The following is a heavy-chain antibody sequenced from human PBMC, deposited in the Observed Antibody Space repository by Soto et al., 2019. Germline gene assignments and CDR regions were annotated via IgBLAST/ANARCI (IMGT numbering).Heavy chain of an antibody. CDR3: ARDLSWGSNWYYYMDG. D-gene: IGHD7-27*01. CDR1: GFILSDCV. Sequence: EVQLVESGGGLVQPGGSLRLSCATSGFILSDCVMNWVRQAPGKGLEWVSYISSSSSVIDYADSVKGRFTVSRDNARNSLYLQMNSLRAEDTAVYYCARDLSWGSNWYYYMDGWGKGTTVTVSS. CDR2: ISSSSSVI. V-gene: IGHV3-48*01. J-gene: IGHJ6*03.